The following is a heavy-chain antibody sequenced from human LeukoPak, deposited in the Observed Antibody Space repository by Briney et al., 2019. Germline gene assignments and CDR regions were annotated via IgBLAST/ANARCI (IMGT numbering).Heavy chain of an antibody. CDR3: ARDKSQLWFDY. D-gene: IGHD5-18*01. CDR2: IYYSGNT. J-gene: IGHJ5*01. V-gene: IGHV4-59*01. CDR1: GASISSYY. Sequence: SETLSLTCTVSGASISSYYWSWIRQPPGKGLEWIGYIYYSGNTNYSPSLKSRVTISTDTSKNQFSLRLSSVTAADTAVYYCARDKSQLWFDYWGQGTLATVSS.